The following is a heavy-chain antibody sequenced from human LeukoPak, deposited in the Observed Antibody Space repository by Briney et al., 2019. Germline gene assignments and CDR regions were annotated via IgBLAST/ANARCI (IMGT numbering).Heavy chain of an antibody. D-gene: IGHD1-26*01. CDR3: ARDNSVGDTAWWFDP. Sequence: ASVKVSCKTSGYTFTSYGISWVRQAPGQGLEWMGWISAYNGNTNYAQKLQGRVTMTTDTSTSTAYMELSSLRSEDTAVYYCARDNSVGDTAWWFDPWGQGTLVTVSS. CDR2: ISAYNGNT. CDR1: GYTFTSYG. J-gene: IGHJ5*02. V-gene: IGHV1-18*01.